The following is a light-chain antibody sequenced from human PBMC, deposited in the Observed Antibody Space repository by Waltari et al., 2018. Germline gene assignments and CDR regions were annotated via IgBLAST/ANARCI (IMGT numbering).Light chain of an antibody. Sequence: QSALTQPASVSGSPGQSITISCTGTSSDVGGYKYVSWYQQHPGKVPKLMIYEVTNRPSGVSDRFSGSKSGNTASRTISGRQAEDEADYYCSSYRSSTTLKYVFGTGTKVTVL. CDR3: SSYRSSTTLKYV. J-gene: IGLJ1*01. V-gene: IGLV2-14*01. CDR1: SSDVGGYKY. CDR2: EVT.